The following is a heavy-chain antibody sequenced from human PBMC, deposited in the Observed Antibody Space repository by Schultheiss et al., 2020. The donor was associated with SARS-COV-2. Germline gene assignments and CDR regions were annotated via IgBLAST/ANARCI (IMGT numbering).Heavy chain of an antibody. V-gene: IGHV4-34*01. CDR2: IYHSGST. Sequence: SETLSLTCAVYGGSFSGYYWSWIRQPPGKGLEWIGEIYHSGSTNYNPSLKSRVTMSVDTSKNQFSLKLSSVTAADTAVYYCARTNYYDSSGYYSGELDPWGQGTLVTVSS. D-gene: IGHD3-22*01. J-gene: IGHJ5*02. CDR1: GGSFSGYY. CDR3: ARTNYYDSSGYYSGELDP.